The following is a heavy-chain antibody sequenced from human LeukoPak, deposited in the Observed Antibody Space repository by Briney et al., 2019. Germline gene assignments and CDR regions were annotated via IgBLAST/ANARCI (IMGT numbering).Heavy chain of an antibody. CDR3: AKGVGVWGSYRYTSYYFDY. J-gene: IGHJ4*02. Sequence: GGSLRLSCGASGFTFSSYAMSWVRQAPGKGLEWVSAISGSGGSTYYADSVKGRFTISRDNSKNTLYLQMNSLRAEDTAVYYCAKGVGVWGSYRYTSYYFDYWGQGTLVTVSS. CDR1: GFTFSSYA. D-gene: IGHD3-16*02. CDR2: ISGSGGST. V-gene: IGHV3-23*01.